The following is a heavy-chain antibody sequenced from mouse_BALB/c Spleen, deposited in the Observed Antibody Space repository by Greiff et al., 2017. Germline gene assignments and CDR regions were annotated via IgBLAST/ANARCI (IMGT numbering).Heavy chain of an antibody. CDR2: IRNKANGYTT. J-gene: IGHJ2*01. V-gene: IGHV7-3*02. Sequence: EVKLVESGGGLVQPGGSLRLSCATSGFTFTDYYMSWVRQPPGKALEWLGFIRNKANGYTTEYSASVKGRFTISRDNSQSILYLQMNTLRAEDSATYYCARDGSSYVRYFDDWGQGTTLTVSS. CDR3: ARDGSSYVRYFDD. D-gene: IGHD1-1*01. CDR1: GFTFTDYY.